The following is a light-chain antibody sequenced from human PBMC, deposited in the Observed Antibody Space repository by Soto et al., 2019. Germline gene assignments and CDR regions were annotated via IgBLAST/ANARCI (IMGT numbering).Light chain of an antibody. V-gene: IGKV4-1*01. CDR1: QSVLHSSNNKNY. J-gene: IGKJ2*01. CDR2: WAS. CDR3: QQFYTAPYT. Sequence: DIVMTQSPDSLAVSLGERATINCKSSQSVLHSSNNKNYLTWYQQKPGQPPKLLIYWASTRESGVPDRFSGSGSGTDFTFTISSLQAGDVAVYYCQQFYTAPYTFGQGTKLEIK.